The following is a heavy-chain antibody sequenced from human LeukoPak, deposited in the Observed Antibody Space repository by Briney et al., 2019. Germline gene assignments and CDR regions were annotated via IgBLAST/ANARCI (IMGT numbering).Heavy chain of an antibody. Sequence: PGRSLRLSCAASGFTFSSYDMHWVRQAPGKGLEWVAVISYDGSNKYYADSVKGRFTISRDNSKNTPYLQMNSLRAEDTAVYYCAKDESRRIAAAGSGYFQHWGQGTLVTVSS. CDR3: AKDESRRIAAAGSGYFQH. V-gene: IGHV3-30*18. CDR1: GFTFSSYD. CDR2: ISYDGSNK. D-gene: IGHD6-13*01. J-gene: IGHJ1*01.